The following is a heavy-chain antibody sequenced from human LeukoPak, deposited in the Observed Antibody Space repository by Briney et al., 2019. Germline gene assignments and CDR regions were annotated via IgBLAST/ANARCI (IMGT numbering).Heavy chain of an antibody. V-gene: IGHV4-61*02. D-gene: IGHD3-22*01. CDR3: ARIVVVIMGLDY. CDR1: GGSISSGSYY. CDR2: IYTSGST. Sequence: SETLSLTCTVSGGSISSGSYYWSWIRQPAGKGLEWIGRIYTSGSTNYNPSLKSRVTISVDTSKNQFSLKLSSVTAADTAVYYCARIVVVIMGLDYWGQGTLVTVSS. J-gene: IGHJ4*02.